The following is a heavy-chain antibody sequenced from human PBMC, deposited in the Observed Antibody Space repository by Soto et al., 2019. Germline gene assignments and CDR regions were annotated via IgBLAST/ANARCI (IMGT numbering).Heavy chain of an antibody. CDR3: AGASIAARPDRVRAWFDP. Sequence: QVQLVQSGAEVKKPGSSVKVSCKASGGTFSSYAISWVRQAPGQGLEWMGGIIPIFGTANYAQKFQGRVTISADKSTSTAYMELSSLRSEDTAVYYCAGASIAARPDRVRAWFDPWGQGTLVTVSS. V-gene: IGHV1-69*06. CDR1: GGTFSSYA. J-gene: IGHJ5*02. CDR2: IIPIFGTA. D-gene: IGHD6-6*01.